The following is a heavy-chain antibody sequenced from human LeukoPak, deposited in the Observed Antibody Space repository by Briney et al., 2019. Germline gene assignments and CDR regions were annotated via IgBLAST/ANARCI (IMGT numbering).Heavy chain of an antibody. V-gene: IGHV1-2*02. Sequence: ASVKASCKASGYTFTGYYMHWVRQAPGQGLEWMGWINPNSGGTNYAQKFQGRVTMTRDTSISTAYMELSRLRSDDTAVYYCAREYGDYSNWFDPWGQGTLVTVSS. CDR3: AREYGDYSNWFDP. CDR2: INPNSGGT. J-gene: IGHJ5*02. D-gene: IGHD4-17*01. CDR1: GYTFTGYY.